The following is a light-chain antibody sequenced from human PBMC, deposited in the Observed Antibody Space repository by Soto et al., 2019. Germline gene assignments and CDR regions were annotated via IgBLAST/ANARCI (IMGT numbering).Light chain of an antibody. J-gene: IGKJ3*01. Sequence: DIQMTQSPSSLSAFVGDTVTINCRATDSIDRYLNWYQQKPGQAPRVLITAASTLESGVPSRFSGSGSGTDFTLTINKLPPEDFATYYCQRTYNAPFTFGPGTKVSIK. CDR1: DSIDRY. CDR3: QRTYNAPFT. V-gene: IGKV1-39*01. CDR2: AAS.